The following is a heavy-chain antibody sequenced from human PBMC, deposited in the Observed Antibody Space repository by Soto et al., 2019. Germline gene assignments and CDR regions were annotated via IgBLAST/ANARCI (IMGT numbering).Heavy chain of an antibody. V-gene: IGHV3-30*18. D-gene: IGHD3-22*01. CDR3: AKVPYYYDSGYFDY. CDR2: ISYDGSSK. CDR1: GFTFSSYG. J-gene: IGHJ4*02. Sequence: SLRLSCAASGFTFSSYGMHWVRQAPGKGLEWVAVISYDGSSKYYADSVKGRFTISRDNSKNTLYLQMNSLRAEDTAVYYCAKVPYYYDSGYFDYWGQGTLVTVSS.